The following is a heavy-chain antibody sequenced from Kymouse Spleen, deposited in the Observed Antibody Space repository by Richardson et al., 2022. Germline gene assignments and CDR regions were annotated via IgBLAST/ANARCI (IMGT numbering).Heavy chain of an antibody. CDR2: IYYSGST. V-gene: IGHV4-31*03. CDR1: GGSISSGGYY. J-gene: IGHJ6*02. Sequence: QVQLQESGPGLVKPSQTLSLTCTVSGGSISSGGYYWSWIRQHPGKGLEWIGYIYYSGSTYYNPSLKSRVTISVDTSKNQFSLKLSSVTAADTAVYYCARESYDSGYYYYYGMDVWGQGTTVTVSS. CDR3: ARESYDSGYYYYYGMDV. D-gene: IGHD5-12*01.